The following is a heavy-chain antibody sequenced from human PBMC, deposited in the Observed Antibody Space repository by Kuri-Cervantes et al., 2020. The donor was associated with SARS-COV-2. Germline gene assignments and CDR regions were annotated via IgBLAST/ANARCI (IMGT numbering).Heavy chain of an antibody. Sequence: GSLRLSCAASGLTFSSYAMSWVRQAPGKGLEWIGSIYYSGSTNYNPSLKSRVTMSVDTSKNQFSLKLSSVTAADTAVYYCARDGGSGYDWTDYYYYYMDVWGKGTTVTVSS. V-gene: IGHV4-59*12. CDR1: GLTFSSYA. D-gene: IGHD5-12*01. J-gene: IGHJ6*03. CDR3: ARDGGSGYDWTDYYYYYMDV. CDR2: IYYSGST.